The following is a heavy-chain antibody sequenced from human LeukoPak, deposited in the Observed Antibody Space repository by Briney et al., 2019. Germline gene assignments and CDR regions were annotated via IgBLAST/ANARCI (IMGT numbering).Heavy chain of an antibody. CDR3: ASPYTIFGVLSAEYFQH. CDR1: GYTFTGYY. Sequence: GASVKVSCKASGYTFTGYYMHWVRQAPGQGLEWMGWINPNSGDTNYAQKFQGRVTMTRDTSISTAYMELSRLRSDDTAVYYCASPYTIFGVLSAEYFQHWGQGTLVTVSS. D-gene: IGHD3-3*01. CDR2: INPNSGDT. J-gene: IGHJ1*01. V-gene: IGHV1-2*02.